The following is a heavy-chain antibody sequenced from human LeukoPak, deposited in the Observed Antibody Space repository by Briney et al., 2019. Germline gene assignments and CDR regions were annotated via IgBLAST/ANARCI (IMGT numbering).Heavy chain of an antibody. CDR1: GFSFKDTG. Sequence: EAGGSLRLSCAASGFSFKDTGMHWVRQAPGKGPEWLTIIWYDGSIKYYAVSVKGRFTVSRDNSKNTLYLQMNSLRAEDTAVYYCARGRAVRYCSSTSCYNWFDPWGQGTLVTVSS. D-gene: IGHD2-2*01. V-gene: IGHV3-30*02. CDR2: IWYDGSIK. CDR3: ARGRAVRYCSSTSCYNWFDP. J-gene: IGHJ5*02.